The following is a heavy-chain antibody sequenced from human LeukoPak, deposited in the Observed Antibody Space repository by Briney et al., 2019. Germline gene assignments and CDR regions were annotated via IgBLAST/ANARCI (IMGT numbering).Heavy chain of an antibody. CDR3: ARVDTAMVLHYYYYGMDV. CDR1: GFTFSSYA. CDR2: ISYDGSNK. J-gene: IGHJ6*02. Sequence: GGSLRLSCAASGFTFSSYAMHWVRQAPGKGLEWVAVISYDGSNKYYADSVKGRFTISRDNSKNTLYLQMNSLRAEDTAVYYCARVDTAMVLHYYYYGMDVWGQGTTVTVSS. V-gene: IGHV3-30-3*01. D-gene: IGHD5-18*01.